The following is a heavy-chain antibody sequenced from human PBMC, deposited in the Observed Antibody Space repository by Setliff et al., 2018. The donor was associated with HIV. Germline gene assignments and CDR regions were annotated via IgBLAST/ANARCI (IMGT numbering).Heavy chain of an antibody. CDR1: GYSFTDYF. CDR2: ISPYSGGT. J-gene: IGHJ4*02. CDR3: ARQLSNSFDY. Sequence: ASVKVSCKASGYSFTDYFIHWVRQAPGRGLEWMGWISPYSGGTRTTRTFRGRVTMTRDTSINTAYMELSGVRSDDTAVYFCARQLSNSFDYWGQGTLVTVSS. D-gene: IGHD1-1*01. V-gene: IGHV1-2*02.